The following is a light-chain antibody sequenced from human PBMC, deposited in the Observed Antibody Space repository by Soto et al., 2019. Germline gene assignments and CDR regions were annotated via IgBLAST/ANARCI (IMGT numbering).Light chain of an antibody. J-gene: IGLJ1*01. CDR1: SSDVGGYNY. V-gene: IGLV2-14*01. CDR2: DVS. Sequence: QSVLTQPASVSGSPGQSITISCTGTSSDVGGYNYVSWYQQHPGKAPKLMIYDVSNRPSGVSNRFSGSKSGNTASLTISGLQAEDEADYYCSSYTCSSTPVSVPGTKVPV. CDR3: SSYTCSSTPV.